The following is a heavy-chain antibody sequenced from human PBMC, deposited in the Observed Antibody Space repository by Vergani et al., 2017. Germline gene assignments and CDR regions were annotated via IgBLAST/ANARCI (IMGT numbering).Heavy chain of an antibody. J-gene: IGHJ6*02. CDR1: GFTFSSHA. V-gene: IGHV3-30*01. CDR3: ARDSKYDFWSGYYYYYYGMDV. D-gene: IGHD3-3*01. CDR2: ISYDGSNK. Sequence: QVQLVESGGGVVQPGRSLRLSCAASGFTFSSHAMHWVRQAPGKGLEWVAVISYDGSNKYYADSVKGRFTISRDNSKNTMYLQMNSLRAEDTAVYYCARDSKYDFWSGYYYYYYGMDVWGQGTTVTVSS.